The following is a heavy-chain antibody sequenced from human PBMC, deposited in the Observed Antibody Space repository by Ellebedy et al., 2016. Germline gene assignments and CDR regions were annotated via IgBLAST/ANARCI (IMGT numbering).Heavy chain of an antibody. V-gene: IGHV3-53*01. D-gene: IGHD4-23*01. CDR2: IDSGGSS. Sequence: GESLKISCVASGFTVTNDYMTWVRQAPGKGLEWVSVIDSGGSSYYANSVKGRVTISRDSPKNTLYLQMNSLRGEDTAVYYCATRHYGGFDFWGRGTMVTVSS. J-gene: IGHJ3*01. CDR3: ATRHYGGFDF. CDR1: GFTVTNDY.